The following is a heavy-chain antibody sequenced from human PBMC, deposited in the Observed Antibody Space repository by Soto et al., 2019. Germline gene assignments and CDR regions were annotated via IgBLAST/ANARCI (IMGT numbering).Heavy chain of an antibody. CDR1: GFTFSSYG. Sequence: QVQLVESGGGVVQPGRSLRLSCAASGFTFSSYGMHWVRQAPGKGLEWVAVIWYDGSNKYYADSVKGRFTISRDNSKNTLYLQMNSLRAEDTAVYYCARESYGDYEACWYFDLWGRGTLVTVSS. V-gene: IGHV3-33*01. D-gene: IGHD4-17*01. CDR3: ARESYGDYEACWYFDL. CDR2: IWYDGSNK. J-gene: IGHJ2*01.